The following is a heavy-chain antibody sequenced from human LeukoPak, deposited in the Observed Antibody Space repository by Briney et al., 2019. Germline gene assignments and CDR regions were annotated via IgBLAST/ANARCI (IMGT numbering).Heavy chain of an antibody. D-gene: IGHD3-9*01. CDR1: GFTFSSYW. Sequence: GGSLRLSCAASGFTFSSYWMSWVRQAPGKGLEWVANIKQDGSEKYYVDSVKGRFTISRDNAKNSLYLQMNSLRAEDTAVYYCARLRADWLLYYYYCGMDVWGQGTTVTVSS. CDR2: IKQDGSEK. CDR3: ARLRADWLLYYYYCGMDV. V-gene: IGHV3-7*01. J-gene: IGHJ6*02.